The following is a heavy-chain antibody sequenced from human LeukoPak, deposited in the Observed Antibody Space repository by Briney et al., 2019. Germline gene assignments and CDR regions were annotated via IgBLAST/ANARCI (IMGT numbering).Heavy chain of an antibody. V-gene: IGHV3-30*02. CDR2: IRYDGSNK. D-gene: IGHD6-19*01. CDR1: GFTFSSYG. CDR3: AKDIPGYSSGWYVSLPGY. J-gene: IGHJ4*02. Sequence: GGSLRLSCAASGFTFSSYGMHWVRQAPGKGLEWVAFIRYDGSNKYYADSVKGRFTISRDNSKNTLYLQMNSLRAEDTAVYYCAKDIPGYSSGWYVSLPGYWGQGTLVTVSS.